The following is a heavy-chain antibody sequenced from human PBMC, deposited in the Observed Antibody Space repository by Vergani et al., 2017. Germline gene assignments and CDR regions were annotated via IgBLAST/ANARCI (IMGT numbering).Heavy chain of an antibody. CDR1: GFTFTGYY. CDR2: INPNSGGT. J-gene: IGHJ5*02. V-gene: IGHV1-2*02. D-gene: IGHD3-10*01. CDR3: ARIGGSGSYNWFDP. Sequence: QVKLVKSGGGLGKPGGSLRLSCAASGFTFTGYYMHWVRPAPGQGLEWMGWINPNSGGTNYAQKFQGRVTMTRDTSISTAYMELSRLRSDDTAVYYCARIGGSGSYNWFDPWGQGTLVTVSS.